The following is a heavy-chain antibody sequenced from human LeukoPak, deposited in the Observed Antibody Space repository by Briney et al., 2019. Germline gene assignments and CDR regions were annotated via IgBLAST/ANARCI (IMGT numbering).Heavy chain of an antibody. CDR3: ARDSSYGENWFDP. CDR2: IWYDGSNK. J-gene: IGHJ5*02. CDR1: GFTFSSYG. D-gene: IGHD4-17*01. Sequence: PGGSLRLSCAASGFTFSSYGMHWVRQAPGKGLEWVAVIWYDGSNKYYADSVKGRFTISRDNSKNTLYLQMNSLRAEDTAVYYCARDSSYGENWFDPWGQGTLVTVSS. V-gene: IGHV3-33*01.